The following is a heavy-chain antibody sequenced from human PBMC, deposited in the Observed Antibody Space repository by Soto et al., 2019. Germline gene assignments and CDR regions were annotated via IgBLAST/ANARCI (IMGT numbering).Heavy chain of an antibody. Sequence: PSETLSLTCAVSGGSFSGCYWSRIRQPPGKGLEWIGEINHSGSTNYNPSLKSRVTISVDTSKNQFSLKLSSVTAADTAVYYCARAPYYYGSGSYSSLFDYWGQGTLVTVSS. D-gene: IGHD3-10*01. V-gene: IGHV4-34*01. CDR3: ARAPYYYGSGSYSSLFDY. CDR1: GGSFSGCY. J-gene: IGHJ4*02. CDR2: INHSGST.